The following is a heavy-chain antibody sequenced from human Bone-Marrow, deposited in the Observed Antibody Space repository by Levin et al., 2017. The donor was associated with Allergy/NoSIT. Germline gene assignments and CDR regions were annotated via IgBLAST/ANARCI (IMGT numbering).Heavy chain of an antibody. Sequence: KVSCKGSGYSFTSYWIGWVRQMPGKGLEWMGIIYPGDSDTRYSPSFQGQVTISADKSISTAYLQWSSLKASDTAMYYCARHKTGSGYSSGWTIDYWGQGTLVTVSS. CDR3: ARHKTGSGYSSGWTIDY. J-gene: IGHJ4*02. CDR1: GYSFTSYW. V-gene: IGHV5-51*01. D-gene: IGHD6-19*01. CDR2: IYPGDSDT.